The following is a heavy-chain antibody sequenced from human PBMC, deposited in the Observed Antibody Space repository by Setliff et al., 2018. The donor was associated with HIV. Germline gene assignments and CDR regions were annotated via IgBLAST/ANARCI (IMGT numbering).Heavy chain of an antibody. D-gene: IGHD3-10*01. J-gene: IGHJ4*02. V-gene: IGHV4-39*01. CDR1: NGSIRSSDYY. CDR3: ARHRVITGSFDS. Sequence: SETLSLTCTVSNGSIRSSDYYWGWIRQPPGKGLEWIGSVFYSGRAYYNPSLKSRVTISVDTSKNQFSLRVNSVTAADTAVFYFARHRVITGSFDSWGQGTLVTVSS. CDR2: VFYSGRA.